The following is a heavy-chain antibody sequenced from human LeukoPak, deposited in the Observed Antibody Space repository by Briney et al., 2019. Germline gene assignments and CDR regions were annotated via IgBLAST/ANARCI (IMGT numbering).Heavy chain of an antibody. V-gene: IGHV3-48*04. CDR3: ARDGIAARNSMYYFDY. Sequence: GSLRLSCAASGFPFSGYWMNWVRQAPGKGREWVSYISSSGSTIYYADSVKGRFTISRDNAKNSLYLQMNSLRAEDTAVYYCARDGIAARNSMYYFDYWGQGTLVTVSS. CDR1: GFPFSGYW. J-gene: IGHJ4*02. D-gene: IGHD6-6*01. CDR2: ISSSGSTI.